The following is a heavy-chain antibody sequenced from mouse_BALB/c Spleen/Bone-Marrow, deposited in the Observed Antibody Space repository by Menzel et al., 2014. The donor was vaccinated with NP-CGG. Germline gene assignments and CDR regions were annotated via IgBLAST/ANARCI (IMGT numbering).Heavy chain of an antibody. CDR3: ARDDGYYDY. J-gene: IGHJ2*01. CDR2: IYPYNGGT. Sequence: EVKLQESGPELVKPGASVKISCKASGYTFTDYIMHWVKQSHGKSLEWIGYIYPYNGGTGYNQKFKSKATLTVDNSSSTAYMELRSLTSEDSAVYYCARDDGYYDYWGQGTTLTVSS. CDR1: GYTFTDYI. V-gene: IGHV1S29*02. D-gene: IGHD2-3*01.